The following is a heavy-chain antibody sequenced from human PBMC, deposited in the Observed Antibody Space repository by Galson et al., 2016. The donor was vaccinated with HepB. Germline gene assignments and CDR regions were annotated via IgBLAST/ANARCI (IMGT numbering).Heavy chain of an antibody. CDR3: FGMVTTFHTWFDP. CDR1: GFTFSHAW. V-gene: IGHV3-15*01. D-gene: IGHD3-3*01. CDR2: IKSEPEGGTV. J-gene: IGHJ5*02. Sequence: SLRLSCAASGFTFSHAWMNWVRQAPGKGLEWVGRIKSEPEGGTVDYAAPVKGRFTISRDDSKTTVYLQMNRLKTEDTAIYYCFGMVTTFHTWFDPWGQGTRVTVSA.